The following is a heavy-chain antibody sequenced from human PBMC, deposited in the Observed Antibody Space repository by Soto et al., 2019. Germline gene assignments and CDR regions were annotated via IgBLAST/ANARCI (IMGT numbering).Heavy chain of an antibody. CDR1: GYTFTNYA. D-gene: IGHD5-12*01. V-gene: IGHV1-3*01. CDR2: IIGGRVHI. Sequence: ASVKVSCKASGYTFTNYAIHWVRQAPGQRPEWMGWIIGGRVHIKYSQKFQDRLTVTWDTSASAAYMELSSLRSEDTALYYCARGYEGAVDFWGQGTLVTVSS. CDR3: ARGYEGAVDF. J-gene: IGHJ4*02.